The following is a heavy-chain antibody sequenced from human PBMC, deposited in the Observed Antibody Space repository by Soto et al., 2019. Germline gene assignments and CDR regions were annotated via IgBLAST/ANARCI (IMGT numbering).Heavy chain of an antibody. D-gene: IGHD3-10*01. V-gene: IGHV5-51*01. CDR1: GYSFAGYW. CDR3: ARLPGVRGVFDGFNV. Sequence: EASLNISCKGSGYSFAGYWIGWVRPLQGKGLDWMGVIYPGDSDTRYSPSFHGQVTISADKSISTAYLQWSSLKASDTAMYFCARLPGVRGVFDGFNVWGQGTM. J-gene: IGHJ3*01. CDR2: IYPGDSDT.